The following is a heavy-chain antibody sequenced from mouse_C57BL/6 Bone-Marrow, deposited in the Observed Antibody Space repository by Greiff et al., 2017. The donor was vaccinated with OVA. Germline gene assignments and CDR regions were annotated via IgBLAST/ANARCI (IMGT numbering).Heavy chain of an antibody. D-gene: IGHD2-12*01. V-gene: IGHV14-4*01. CDR2: IDPENGDT. J-gene: IGHJ4*01. Sequence: EVQLQQSGAELVRPGASVKLSCTASGFNIKDDYMHWVKQRPEQGLEWIGWIDPENGDTEYASKFQGKATITADTSSNTAYLQLSSLTSEDTAVYYCTTPAYYSVYYAMDYWGQGTSVTVSS. CDR1: GFNIKDDY. CDR3: TTPAYYSVYYAMDY.